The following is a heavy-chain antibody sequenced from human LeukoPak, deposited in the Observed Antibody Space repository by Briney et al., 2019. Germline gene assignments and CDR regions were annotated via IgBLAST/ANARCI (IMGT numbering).Heavy chain of an antibody. J-gene: IGHJ4*02. V-gene: IGHV3-30-3*01. Sequence: PGGSLRLSCAASGFTFSSYAMHWVRQAPGKGLEWVAVISYDGSNKYYADSVKGRFTISRDNAKKSLYLQMNSLRAEDTAVYYCASGVNYFDYWGQGTLVTVSS. CDR2: ISYDGSNK. CDR1: GFTFSSYA. CDR3: ASGVNYFDY. D-gene: IGHD3-3*01.